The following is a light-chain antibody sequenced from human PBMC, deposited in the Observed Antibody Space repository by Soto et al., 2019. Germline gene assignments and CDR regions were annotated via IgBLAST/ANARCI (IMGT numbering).Light chain of an antibody. V-gene: IGKV1-5*03. Sequence: DIQMTQSPCTLSASVGDRATITCRATQSISDWLAWYQQKPGKAHNLLIFKASSLESGVPSRFSGRGSGTEFTLTISSLQPDDFAAYYCQHNSSYPYTFGQGTKLEIK. J-gene: IGKJ2*01. CDR3: QHNSSYPYT. CDR2: KAS. CDR1: QSISDW.